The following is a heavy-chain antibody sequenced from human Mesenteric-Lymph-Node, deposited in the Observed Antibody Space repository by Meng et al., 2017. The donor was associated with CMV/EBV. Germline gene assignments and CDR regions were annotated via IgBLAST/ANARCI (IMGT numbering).Heavy chain of an antibody. Sequence: GESLKISCAASGFTFSNYAMDWVRQPPGKGPEWVSGISPSGDNTNYADSVKGRFSISRDNSKDTLYLQLNSLRVEDTAVYYCAKPPRDYNSLWYTYPFTFWGQGTLVTVSS. CDR1: GFTFSNYA. D-gene: IGHD6-13*01. CDR2: ISPSGDNT. J-gene: IGHJ4*02. CDR3: AKPPRDYNSLWYTYPFTF. V-gene: IGHV3-23*01.